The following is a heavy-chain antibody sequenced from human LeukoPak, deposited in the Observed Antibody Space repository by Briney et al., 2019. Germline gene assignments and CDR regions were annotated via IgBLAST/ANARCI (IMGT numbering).Heavy chain of an antibody. V-gene: IGHV3-23*01. CDR1: GISLSNYG. Sequence: GASLRLSWAVSGISLSNYGMTWVREAPGKGLEWVADISDSGGSTNYADSVKGRFTISRDNPKNTLYLQMNSLRAEDTAVYFCAKRGVVIRVILVGFHKEAYYFDSWGQGALVTVSS. CDR2: ISDSGGST. D-gene: IGHD3-22*01. J-gene: IGHJ4*02. CDR3: AKRGVVIRVILVGFHKEAYYFDS.